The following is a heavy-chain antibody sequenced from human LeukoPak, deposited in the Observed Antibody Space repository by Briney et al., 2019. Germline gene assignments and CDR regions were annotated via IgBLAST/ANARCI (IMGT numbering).Heavy chain of an antibody. V-gene: IGHV3-64D*06. J-gene: IGHJ4*02. CDR2: ITGNGGST. D-gene: IGHD5-24*01. CDR1: GFXFSTYI. CDR3: ARRDDYSAYDC. Sequence: GGSLRLSCSASGFXFSTYIIHWVRQAPGKGLETVSAITGNGGSTFYADSVKGRFTISRDNSKNTLYLQMSSLRAEDTAMYYCARRDDYSAYDCWGQGTLVTVSS.